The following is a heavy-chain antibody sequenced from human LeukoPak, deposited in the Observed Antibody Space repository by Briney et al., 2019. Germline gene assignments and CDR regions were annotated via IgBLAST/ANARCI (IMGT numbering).Heavy chain of an antibody. CDR2: ISYDGSNK. CDR1: GFTFSSYG. D-gene: IGHD4-17*01. CDR3: AREPAEYGDYYYGMDV. J-gene: IGHJ6*02. Sequence: GRSLRLSCAASGFTFSSYGMHWVRQAPGKGLEWVAVISYDGSNKYYADSVKGRFTISRDNSKNTLYLQMNSLRAEDTAVYYCAREPAEYGDYYYGMDVWGQGTTVTVSS. V-gene: IGHV3-30*03.